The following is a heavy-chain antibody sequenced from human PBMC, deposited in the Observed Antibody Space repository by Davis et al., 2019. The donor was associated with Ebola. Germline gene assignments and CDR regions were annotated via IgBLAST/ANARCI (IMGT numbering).Heavy chain of an antibody. V-gene: IGHV3-30*18. J-gene: IGHJ6*02. CDR2: ISYDGSNK. CDR3: AKEATYFAALYYYGMDV. CDR1: GFTFSSYG. Sequence: PGGSLRLSCAASGFTFSSYGMHWVRQAPGKGLEWVAVISYDGSNKYYADSVKGRFTISRDNSKNTLYLQMNSLRAEDTAVYYCAKEATYFAALYYYGMDVWGQGTTVTVSS. D-gene: IGHD3-9*01.